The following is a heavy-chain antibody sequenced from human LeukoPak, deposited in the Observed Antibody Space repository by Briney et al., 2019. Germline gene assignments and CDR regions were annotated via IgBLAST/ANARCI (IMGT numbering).Heavy chain of an antibody. D-gene: IGHD2-2*01. V-gene: IGHV3-23*01. CDR3: AKEGGYCSSTSCYDY. J-gene: IGHJ4*02. Sequence: GGSPRLSCEASGFTFRSYAMTWVRQAPGKGLEWVSYISSSSSTIYYADSVKGRFTISRDNSKNTLYLQMNSLRVEDTAVYYCAKEGGYCSSTSCYDYWGQGTLVTVSS. CDR1: GFTFRSYA. CDR2: ISSSSSTI.